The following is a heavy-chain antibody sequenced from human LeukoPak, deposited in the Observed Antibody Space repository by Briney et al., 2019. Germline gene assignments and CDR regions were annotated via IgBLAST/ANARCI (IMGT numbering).Heavy chain of an antibody. CDR3: AREAYGLPYYYYYGMDV. Sequence: PGGSLRLSCAASGFTFSSYGMHWVRQAPGKGLEWVAVVWYDGSNKYYADSVKGRFTISRDNSKNTLYLQMNSLRAEDTAVYYCAREAYGLPYYYYYGMDVWGQGTTVTVSS. D-gene: IGHD4-17*01. J-gene: IGHJ6*02. CDR2: VWYDGSNK. CDR1: GFTFSSYG. V-gene: IGHV3-33*01.